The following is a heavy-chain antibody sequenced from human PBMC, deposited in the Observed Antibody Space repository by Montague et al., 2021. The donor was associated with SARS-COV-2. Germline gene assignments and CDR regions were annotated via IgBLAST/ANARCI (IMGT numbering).Heavy chain of an antibody. V-gene: IGHV4-61*02. Sequence: TLSLTCTVSGGSISSGSYSWSWVRQPAAKGLESIGRIYTSGTTDYSFSLKSRVTISVDTSKNQFSLKLTSVTAADTAVYYCARARSGSWAHLANWGQGSLVT. CDR2: IYTSGTT. J-gene: IGHJ4*02. D-gene: IGHD2-15*01. CDR1: GGSISSGSYS. CDR3: ARARSGSWAHLAN.